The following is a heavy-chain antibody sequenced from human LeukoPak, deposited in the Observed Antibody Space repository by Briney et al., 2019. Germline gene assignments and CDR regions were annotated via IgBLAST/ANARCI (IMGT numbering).Heavy chain of an antibody. CDR2: ISRSSSFI. CDR3: ARVQYCSRASCSKVASGMDV. J-gene: IGHJ6*02. Sequence: GGSLRLSCAASGFTFSSYPMTWVREAPGKGLEWVSSISRSSSFIYFADSVRGRFTISRDNAKSSLSLQMSSLRAEDTAVYYCARVQYCSRASCSKVASGMDVWGHGTTVTPSS. D-gene: IGHD2-2*01. CDR1: GFTFSSYP. V-gene: IGHV3-21*01.